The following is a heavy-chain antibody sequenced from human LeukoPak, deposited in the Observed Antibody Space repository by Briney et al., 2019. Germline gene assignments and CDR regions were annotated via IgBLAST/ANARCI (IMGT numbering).Heavy chain of an antibody. D-gene: IGHD6-19*01. J-gene: IGHJ4*02. Sequence: GGSLRLSCAASGFTFSNAWMSWVRQAPGKGLEWVGRIKSKTDGGTTDYAAPVKGRFTISRDDSKNTLYLQMNSLKTEDTAVYYCTTATLQGGWLVQRWDPIDYWGQGTLVTVSS. V-gene: IGHV3-15*01. CDR3: TTATLQGGWLVQRWDPIDY. CDR1: GFTFSNAW. CDR2: IKSKTDGGTT.